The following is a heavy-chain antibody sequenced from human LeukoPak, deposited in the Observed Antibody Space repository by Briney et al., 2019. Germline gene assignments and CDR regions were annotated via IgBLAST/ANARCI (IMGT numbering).Heavy chain of an antibody. Sequence: PGGSLGLSCAASGFTFSNYDMHWVRQAAGKGLEWVSGIGTAGDTYYPGSVKGRFTISRENAKNSLYLHMNSLSAGDTAVYYCASSPAYSSSWYAIDNWGQGTLVTVSS. D-gene: IGHD6-13*01. J-gene: IGHJ4*02. CDR2: IGTAGDT. V-gene: IGHV3-13*01. CDR3: ASSPAYSSSWYAIDN. CDR1: GFTFSNYD.